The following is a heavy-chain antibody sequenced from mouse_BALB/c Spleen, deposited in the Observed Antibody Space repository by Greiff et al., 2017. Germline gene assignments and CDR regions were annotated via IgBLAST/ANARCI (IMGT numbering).Heavy chain of an antibody. D-gene: IGHD2-4*01. V-gene: IGHV5-12-2*01. CDR1: GFTFSSYT. CDR2: ISNGGGST. Sequence: DVQLVESGGGLVQPGGSLKLSCAASGFTFSSYTMSWVRQTPEKRLEWVAYISNGGGSTYYPDTVKGRFTISRDNAKNTLYLQMSSLKSEDTAMYYCASGDYDGFAYWGQGTLVTVSA. CDR3: ASGDYDGFAY. J-gene: IGHJ3*01.